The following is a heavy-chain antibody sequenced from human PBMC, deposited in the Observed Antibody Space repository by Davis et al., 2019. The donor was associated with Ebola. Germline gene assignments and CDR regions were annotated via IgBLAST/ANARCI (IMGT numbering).Heavy chain of an antibody. V-gene: IGHV4-34*10. Sequence: PSETLSLTCAVYGGPFTGYYWTWIRQPPGKGLEWIGEITHTGGTNYNPSLKSRFTMSVDMSNNQISLKLYSVTAADTAVYYCARYDPGVFDIWGQGAMVTVSS. D-gene: IGHD2-8*01. CDR2: ITHTGGT. J-gene: IGHJ3*02. CDR3: ARYDPGVFDI. CDR1: GGPFTGYY.